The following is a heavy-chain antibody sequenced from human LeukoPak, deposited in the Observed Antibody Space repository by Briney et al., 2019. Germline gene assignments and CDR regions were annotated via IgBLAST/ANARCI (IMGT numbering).Heavy chain of an antibody. CDR3: AKDGNGDYGADY. D-gene: IGHD4-17*01. V-gene: IGHV4-39*07. J-gene: IGHJ4*02. Sequence: SETLSLTCTVSGGSIGTSYYWGWIRQPPGKGLEWIGSIFYSGSTNYSPSLKSRVTISLDTPKNQFSLKLTSVTAADTAVYYCAKDGNGDYGADYWGQGTLVTVSS. CDR2: IFYSGST. CDR1: GGSIGTSYY.